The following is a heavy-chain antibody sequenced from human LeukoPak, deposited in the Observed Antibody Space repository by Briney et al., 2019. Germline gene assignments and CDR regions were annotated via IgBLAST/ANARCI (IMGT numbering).Heavy chain of an antibody. CDR3: ARDHIDSSSFLFLERNYGMDV. D-gene: IGHD6-6*01. Sequence: SQTLSLTGAISGDSVSSNSAAWNWVRQSPSRGLEWLGRTYYRSKWYNDYAVSVKSRITINPDTSKNQFSLQLNSVTPEDTAVYYCARDHIDSSSFLFLERNYGMDVWGQGTTVTVSS. J-gene: IGHJ6*02. V-gene: IGHV6-1*01. CDR1: GDSVSSNSAA. CDR2: TYYRSKWYN.